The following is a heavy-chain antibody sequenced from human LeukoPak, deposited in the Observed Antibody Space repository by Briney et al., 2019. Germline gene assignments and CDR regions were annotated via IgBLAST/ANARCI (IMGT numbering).Heavy chain of an antibody. Sequence: SETLSLTCTVSGGSISSSSYYWGWIRQPPGKGLEWIGSIYYSGSTYYNPSLKSRVTISVDTSKNQFSLKLSSVTAADTAVYYCVRGRGYCSGGSCYNWFDPWGQGTLVTVSS. J-gene: IGHJ5*02. CDR2: IYYSGST. V-gene: IGHV4-39*07. CDR1: GGSISSSSYY. CDR3: VRGRGYCSGGSCYNWFDP. D-gene: IGHD2-15*01.